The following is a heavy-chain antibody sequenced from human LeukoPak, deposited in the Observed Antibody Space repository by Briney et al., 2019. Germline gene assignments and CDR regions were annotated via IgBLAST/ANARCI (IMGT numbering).Heavy chain of an antibody. Sequence: ASVKVSCKASGYTFTGYYMHWVRQAPGQGVEWMGWINPNSGGTNYVQKFQGRGTMTRDTSISTAYMEPSRLRSDDTAVYYCARGRNYYYGMDVWGQGTTVTVSS. CDR2: INPNSGGT. V-gene: IGHV1-2*02. CDR1: GYTFTGYY. CDR3: ARGRNYYYGMDV. J-gene: IGHJ6*02.